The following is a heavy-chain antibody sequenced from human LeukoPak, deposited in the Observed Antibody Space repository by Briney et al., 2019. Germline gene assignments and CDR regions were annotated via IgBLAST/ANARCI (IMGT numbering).Heavy chain of an antibody. CDR2: IIPIFGTA. D-gene: IGHD3-22*01. Sequence: GSSVTVSCKASGGTFSSYAISWVRQAPGQGLEWMGGIIPIFGTANYAQKFQGRVTITTDESTSTAYMELSSLRSEDTAVYYCARGQAVSHYYDSGGYYYYWFDPWGQGTLVTASS. CDR3: ARGQAVSHYYDSGGYYYYWFDP. V-gene: IGHV1-69*05. J-gene: IGHJ5*02. CDR1: GGTFSSYA.